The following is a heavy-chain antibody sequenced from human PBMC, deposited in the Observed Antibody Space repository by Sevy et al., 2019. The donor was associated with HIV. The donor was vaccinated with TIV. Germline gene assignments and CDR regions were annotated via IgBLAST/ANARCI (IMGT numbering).Heavy chain of an antibody. CDR2: IYYNGHI. V-gene: IGHV4-59*08. J-gene: IGHJ4*02. CDR3: AGENAWGRGYS. Sequence: SETLSLTCTVSGASITSLYWNWIRQPPGKGLEWIANIYYNGHINYNPSLKSRVTLSLDTSKNQFSLRLSSVTAADTAMYYCAGENAWGRGYSWGQGTLVTSPQ. D-gene: IGHD1-26*01. CDR1: GASITSLY.